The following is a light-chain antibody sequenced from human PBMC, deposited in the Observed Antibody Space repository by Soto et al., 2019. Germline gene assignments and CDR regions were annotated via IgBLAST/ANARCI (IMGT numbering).Light chain of an antibody. Sequence: AIQMTQSPSSLSASVGDRVTITCRASQGIRNDLGWYQQKQGKAPKLLIYAASSLHSGVPSRFSGSGSGTDFTLTISSLQPADFATYYCLQDYNYPWTFGQGTKVEIK. CDR3: LQDYNYPWT. V-gene: IGKV1-6*01. J-gene: IGKJ1*01. CDR1: QGIRND. CDR2: AAS.